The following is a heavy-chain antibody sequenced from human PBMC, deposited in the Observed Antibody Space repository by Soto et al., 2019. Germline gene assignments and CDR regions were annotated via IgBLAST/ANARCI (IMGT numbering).Heavy chain of an antibody. CDR1: GFTFSSYA. J-gene: IGHJ4*02. CDR2: ISYDGSNK. D-gene: IGHD6-19*01. Sequence: GRSLRLSCAASGFTFSSYAMHWVRQAPGKGLEWVAVISYDGSNKYYADSVKGRFTISRDNSKNTLYLQMNSLRAEDTAVYYCASSYSSGWYIYWGQGTLVTVSS. CDR3: ASSYSSGWYIY. V-gene: IGHV3-30-3*01.